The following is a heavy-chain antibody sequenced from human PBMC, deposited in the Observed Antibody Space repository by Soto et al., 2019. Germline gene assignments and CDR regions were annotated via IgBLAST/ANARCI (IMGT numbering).Heavy chain of an antibody. D-gene: IGHD3-22*01. CDR3: ARDGAGGYYSGPEYGKYGMDV. V-gene: IGHV3-33*01. Sequence: GGSLRLSCAASGFTFSSYGMHWVRQAPGKGLEWVAVIWYDGSNKYYADSVKGRFTISRDNSKNTLYLQMNSLRAEDTAVYYCARDGAGGYYSGPEYGKYGMDVWGQGTTVTVSS. CDR1: GFTFSSYG. CDR2: IWYDGSNK. J-gene: IGHJ6*02.